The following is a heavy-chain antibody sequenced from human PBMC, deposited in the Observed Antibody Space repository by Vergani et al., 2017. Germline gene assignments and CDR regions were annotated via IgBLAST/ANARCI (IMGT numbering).Heavy chain of an antibody. J-gene: IGHJ1*01. CDR2: IYYSGST. D-gene: IGHD6-19*01. Sequence: QLQLQESGSGLVKPSETLSLTCTVSGGSISSSSYYWGWIRQPPGKGLEWIGSIYYSGSTYYNPSLKSRVTISVDTSKNQFSLKLSSVTAADTAVYYCARAVGWLVPEYFQHWGQGTRSPSPQ. CDR3: ARAVGWLVPEYFQH. CDR1: GGSISSSSYY. V-gene: IGHV4-39*07.